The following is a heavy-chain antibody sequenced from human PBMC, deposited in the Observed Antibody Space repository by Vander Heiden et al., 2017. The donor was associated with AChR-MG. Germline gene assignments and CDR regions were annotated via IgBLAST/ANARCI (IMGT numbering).Heavy chain of an antibody. CDR2: VSGVGGST. Sequence: EVQLLESGGGLVQPGGSLRLSCSASGFPFSNYAMNWVRQAPGKGLEWVSTVSGVGGSTYYADSVKGHFTISRDNSKNTVYLQMNSLRAEDTAVYYCAKDPLGGTYADYWGQGTLVTVSS. D-gene: IGHD3-16*01. CDR3: AKDPLGGTYADY. J-gene: IGHJ4*02. CDR1: GFPFSNYA. V-gene: IGHV3-23*01.